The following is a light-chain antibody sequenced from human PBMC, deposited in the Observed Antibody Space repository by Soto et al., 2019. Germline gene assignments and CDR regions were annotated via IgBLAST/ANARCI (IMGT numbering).Light chain of an antibody. CDR2: GTS. CDR1: QSLSNFF. Sequence: EMVLSHSPGILSLSPVELSTLSCIASQSLSNFFLAWYQQKPGQAPRLLIYGTSIRATGIPDRFSGSGSETDFTLTVNRLEPEDFAVYYCQQYESSPITFGQGTRLEIK. V-gene: IGKV3-20*01. CDR3: QQYESSPIT. J-gene: IGKJ5*01.